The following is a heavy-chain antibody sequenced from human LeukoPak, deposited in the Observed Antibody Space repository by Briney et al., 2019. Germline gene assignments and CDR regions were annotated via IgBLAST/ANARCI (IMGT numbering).Heavy chain of an antibody. V-gene: IGHV4-39*01. CDR3: ARHPAVRGARFDY. J-gene: IGHJ4*02. D-gene: IGHD3-10*02. Sequence: SETLSLTYTLSGGSLSSSSYYWGWIRQPPEKGLEWIWGIYYSGSTYYNPPLKSRVTISVDTSKNHFSLKRSSVTAAHTALYYCARHPAVRGARFDYWGQGTLVTVSS. CDR2: IYYSGST. CDR1: GGSLSSSSYY.